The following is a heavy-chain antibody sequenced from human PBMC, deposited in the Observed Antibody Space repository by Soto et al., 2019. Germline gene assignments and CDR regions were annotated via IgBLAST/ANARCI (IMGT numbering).Heavy chain of an antibody. V-gene: IGHV4-39*01. J-gene: IGHJ5*02. Sequence: SDTLSLTCTVSGGSITSIVYYWGWIRQPPGKGLEWIGSIYYSGSTYYNPSLKSRVTISVDTSKNQFSLKLSSVTAADTAVYYCATQEVGGSYVYAFDPWGQGTLVTVSS. D-gene: IGHD1-26*01. CDR1: GGSITSIVYY. CDR2: IYYSGST. CDR3: ATQEVGGSYVYAFDP.